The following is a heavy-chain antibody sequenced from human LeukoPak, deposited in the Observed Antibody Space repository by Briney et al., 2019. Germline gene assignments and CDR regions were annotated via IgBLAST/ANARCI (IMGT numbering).Heavy chain of an antibody. V-gene: IGHV1-24*01. CDR3: AGGSGSYGAFDI. CDR2: FDPEDGET. D-gene: IGHD3-10*01. CDR1: GYTLTELS. Sequence: ASVKVSCKVSGYTLTELSMHWVRQAPGKGLEWMGGFDPEDGETIYAQKFQGRVTMTEDTSTDTAYMELSSLRSEDTAVYYCAGGSGSYGAFDIWGQGTMVTVSS. J-gene: IGHJ3*02.